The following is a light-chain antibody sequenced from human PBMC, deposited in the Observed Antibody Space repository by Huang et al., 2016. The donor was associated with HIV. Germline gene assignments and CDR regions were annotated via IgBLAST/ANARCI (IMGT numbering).Light chain of an antibody. J-gene: IGKJ2*01. CDR1: QHVGVN. Sequence: EIMMTQSPVTLSVALGVKASLSGRASQHVGVNLAWYQQKTGQAPTLLIYGASDRATGISARFSGSGSETDFILTITSLQSEDSAVYFCQQYDKWPGTFGQGTKLEI. V-gene: IGKV3-15*01. CDR2: GAS. CDR3: QQYDKWPGT.